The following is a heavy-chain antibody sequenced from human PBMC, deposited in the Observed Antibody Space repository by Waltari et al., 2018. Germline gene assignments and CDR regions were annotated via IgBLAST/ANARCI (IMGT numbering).Heavy chain of an antibody. J-gene: IGHJ4*02. Sequence: QLQESGPGLVKPSGTLSHSCAVSGDSVPSANWWSWVRQSPQRGLEWIGQVLSTGKTNYSPSFASRVTMSLDASNNQFSLKVTSATAADTAVYYCARDRGRGLYLDVWGPGTLVTVSP. CDR1: GDSVPSANW. CDR2: VLSTGKT. D-gene: IGHD2-15*01. V-gene: IGHV4-4*02. CDR3: ARDRGRGLYLDV.